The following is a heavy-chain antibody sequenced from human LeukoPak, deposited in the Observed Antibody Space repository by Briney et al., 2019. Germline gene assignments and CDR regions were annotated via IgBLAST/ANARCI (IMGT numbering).Heavy chain of an antibody. J-gene: IGHJ2*01. CDR3: ARDRGTEGLLPRGDWYFDL. CDR2: ISSSSTYI. CDR1: GFTFSSYS. D-gene: IGHD3-3*01. V-gene: IGHV3-21*01. Sequence: PGGSLRLSCAASGFTFSSYSMNWVRQAPGKGLEWVSSISSSSTYIYYAGSVKGRFTISRDNAKNSLFLQMSSLRAEDTAVYYCARDRGTEGLLPRGDWYFDLWGRGTLVTVSS.